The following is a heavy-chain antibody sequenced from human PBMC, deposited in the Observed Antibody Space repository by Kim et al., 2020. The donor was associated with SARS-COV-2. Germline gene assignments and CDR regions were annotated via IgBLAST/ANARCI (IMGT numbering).Heavy chain of an antibody. CDR2: IGYEGSNK. CDR3: ASIVGAARETAFDY. J-gene: IGHJ4*02. V-gene: IGHV3-33*01. CDR1: GFTFSSYG. D-gene: IGHD6-6*01. Sequence: GGSLRLSCAASGFTFSSYGMHWVRRAPGKGLEWVEVIGYEGSNKNYADSVKGRFTISRDNSKNTLYLQMNSLRAEDTAVYYCASIVGAARETAFDYWGQGTLVTVSS.